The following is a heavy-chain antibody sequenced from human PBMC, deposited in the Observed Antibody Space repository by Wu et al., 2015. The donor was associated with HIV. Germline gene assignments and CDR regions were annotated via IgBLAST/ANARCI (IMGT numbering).Heavy chain of an antibody. Sequence: QVQLVQSGTEMKKPGASVKVSCKAFGYNFATYGVTWVRQAPGQGLEWMGWISISTGNSNFAQNFRARVTLTRDTSTNTAYMELNSLRSDDTAVYYCASSSLGYYLPFDYWGQGTLVTVSS. V-gene: IGHV1-18*01. D-gene: IGHD3-3*01. CDR1: GYNFATYG. J-gene: IGHJ4*02. CDR3: ASSSLGYYLPFDY. CDR2: ISISTGNS.